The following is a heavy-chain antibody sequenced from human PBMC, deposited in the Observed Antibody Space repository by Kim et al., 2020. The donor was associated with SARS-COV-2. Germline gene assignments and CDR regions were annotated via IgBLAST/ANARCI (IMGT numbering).Heavy chain of an antibody. J-gene: IGHJ4*02. Sequence: SETLSLTCTVSGGSISSGGYYWSWIRQHPGKGLEWIGYIYYSGSTYYNPSLKSRVTISVDTSKNQFSLKLSSVTAADTAVYYCAREAEDTIFGVVIRPGYYFDYWGQGTLVTVSS. CDR2: IYYSGST. CDR3: AREAEDTIFGVVIRPGYYFDY. D-gene: IGHD3-3*01. CDR1: GGSISSGGYY. V-gene: IGHV4-31*03.